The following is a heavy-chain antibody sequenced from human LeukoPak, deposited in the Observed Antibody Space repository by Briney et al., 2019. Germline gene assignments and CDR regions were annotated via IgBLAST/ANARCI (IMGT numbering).Heavy chain of an antibody. CDR2: ISSSSTHI. D-gene: IGHD6-6*01. J-gene: IGHJ4*02. CDR3: ARSEHSSSSFDY. V-gene: IGHV3-21*01. Sequence: GGSLRLSRAASGCTLSSYSMNWVRQAPGKGLEWVSYISSSSTHIYYADSVKGRFTISRDNARNSLYLQMNSLRAEDTAIYYCARSEHSSSSFDYWGQGTLVTVSS. CDR1: GCTLSSYS.